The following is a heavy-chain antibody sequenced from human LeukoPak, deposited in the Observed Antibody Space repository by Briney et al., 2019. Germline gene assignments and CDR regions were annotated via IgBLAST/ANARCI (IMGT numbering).Heavy chain of an antibody. CDR3: AKGLRATYDS. CDR1: GFTFSSYA. Sequence: GGSLRLPCAASGFTFSSYAMTWVRQAPGKGLEWVSSITDSGDGTYYADSVKGRFTISRDNSKNTLYLQVNSLRADDTAVYYCAKGLRATYDSWGQGTLVTVSS. CDR2: ITDSGDGT. J-gene: IGHJ4*02. V-gene: IGHV3-23*01.